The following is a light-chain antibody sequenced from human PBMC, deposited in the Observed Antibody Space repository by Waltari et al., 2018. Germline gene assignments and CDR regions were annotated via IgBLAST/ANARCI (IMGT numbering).Light chain of an antibody. V-gene: IGLV2-11*01. CDR2: DVT. CDR3: CSYAGNYIYV. CDR1: KSYVGRYDY. J-gene: IGLJ1*01. Sequence: QSALTQPRSLSGSPGQSVTISCTGSKSYVGRYDYVSWYQQYSGRPPKLILHDVTLRPSGVPDRFSGSKSGNTASLTISGLQAEDEADYYCCSYAGNYIYVFGSGTEVTVL.